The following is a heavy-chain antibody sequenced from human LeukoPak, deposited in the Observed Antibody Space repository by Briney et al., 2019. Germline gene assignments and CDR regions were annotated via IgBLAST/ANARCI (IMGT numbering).Heavy chain of an antibody. V-gene: IGHV4-38-2*01. D-gene: IGHD3-22*01. CDR2: IFYSGST. CDR1: GFTFSDHY. J-gene: IGHJ3*02. CDR3: AKSNGYGLIDI. Sequence: GSLRLSCAASGFTFSDHYMDWVRQAPGKGLEWIGNIFYSGSTYYSPSLKSRVTISLDTSRNQFSLKLNSVTAADTAVYYCAKSNGYGLIDIWGQGTMVTVSS.